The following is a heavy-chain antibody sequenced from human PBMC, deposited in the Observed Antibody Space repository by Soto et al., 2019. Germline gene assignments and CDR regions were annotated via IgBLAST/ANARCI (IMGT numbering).Heavy chain of an antibody. V-gene: IGHV4-31*03. Sequence: QVQLQESGPGLVKPSQTLSVTCTVSGDSITSGPYYWSWVRQLPGRGLEWIEYIYFRGNSYYNPSLKSRITITLAMSKNHLSLELSYVTAADTFVYDCAKSVGSNLCYGVLDFWSQGTLLYVSS. CDR2: IYFRGNS. D-gene: IGHD1-26*01. CDR1: GDSITSGPYY. CDR3: AKSVGSNLCYGVLDF. J-gene: IGHJ4*02.